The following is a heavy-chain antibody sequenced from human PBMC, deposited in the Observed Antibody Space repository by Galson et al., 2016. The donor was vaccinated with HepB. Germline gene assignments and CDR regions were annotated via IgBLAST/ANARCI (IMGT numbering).Heavy chain of an antibody. Sequence: SLRLSCAASGSTFSSYGMHWVRQAPGKGLEWMAVIWYDGSNKYYADSVKGRFTISRDNSKNALYLQMNSLRAEDTAVYYCARGVGYGSGSHFDYWGQGTLVTVSS. D-gene: IGHD3-10*01. J-gene: IGHJ4*02. V-gene: IGHV3-33*01. CDR3: ARGVGYGSGSHFDY. CDR2: IWYDGSNK. CDR1: GSTFSSYG.